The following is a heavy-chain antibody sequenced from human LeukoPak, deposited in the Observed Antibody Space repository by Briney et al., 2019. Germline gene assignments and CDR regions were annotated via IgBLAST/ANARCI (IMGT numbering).Heavy chain of an antibody. V-gene: IGHV4-39*07. D-gene: IGHD2-2*01. CDR2: IYYSGST. Sequence: PSETLSLTCTVSGGSISSSSYYWGWIRQPPGKGLEWIGSIYYSGSTYYNPSLTSRVTISVDTSKNQFSLRLTSVTAADTAVYYCARYSTSWDYWGQGTLVTVSS. CDR1: GGSISSSSYY. CDR3: ARYSTSWDY. J-gene: IGHJ4*02.